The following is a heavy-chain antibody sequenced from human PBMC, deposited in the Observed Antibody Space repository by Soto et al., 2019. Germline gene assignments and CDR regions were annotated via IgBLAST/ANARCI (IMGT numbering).Heavy chain of an antibody. CDR2: ISYDGSNK. Sequence: QVQLVESGGGVVQPGRSLRLSCAASGFTFSSYGMHWVRQAPGKGLEWVAVISYDGSNKYYADSVKGRFTISRDNSKNTLYLQMNSLRAEDTAVYYCAKDRGRFLEWRYYGMDVWGQGTTVTVSS. CDR1: GFTFSSYG. J-gene: IGHJ6*02. V-gene: IGHV3-30*18. CDR3: AKDRGRFLEWRYYGMDV. D-gene: IGHD3-3*01.